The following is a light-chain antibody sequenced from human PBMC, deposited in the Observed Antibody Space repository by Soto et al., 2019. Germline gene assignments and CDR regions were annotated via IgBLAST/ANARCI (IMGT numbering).Light chain of an antibody. J-gene: IGKJ4*01. Sequence: ENVLTQFPGTLSLSPGDRATLSCRASQSLSSDSLAWYQQKPGQAPRLLIYGASSRANGIPDRFSGSGSGTEFTLTITSLQSEDFAVYYCQVYNNWHPITFGGGTKVDIK. V-gene: IGKV3D-15*01. CDR1: QSLSSD. CDR3: QVYNNWHPIT. CDR2: GAS.